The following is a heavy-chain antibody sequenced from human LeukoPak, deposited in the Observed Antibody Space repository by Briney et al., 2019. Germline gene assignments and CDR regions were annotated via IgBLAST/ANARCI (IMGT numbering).Heavy chain of an antibody. CDR2: INPKIVGT. J-gene: IGHJ4*02. D-gene: IGHD3-3*01. CDR1: EYTFTGYY. V-gene: IGHV1-2*04. Sequence: GASVKASGTAAEYTFTGYYMHWGRQAPGQRLECMGGINPKIVGTNYAQKFQGWVTVTPATAISTAYMELSRLGYDDTAVYYCARIASYYDFWSGYDYWGQGPLVTVSS. CDR3: ARIASYYDFWSGYDY.